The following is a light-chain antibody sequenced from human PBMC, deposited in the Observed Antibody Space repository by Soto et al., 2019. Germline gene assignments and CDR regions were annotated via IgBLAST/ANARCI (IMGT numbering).Light chain of an antibody. Sequence: EIVLTQSPGTLSLSPGERATLSCRASQSVGSTYLAWYQQKPGQAPRLLIYGASSRATGIPDRFSGSGSGTDFTLTISRLAPEDFAVYYCQQYVSLPLTFGPGTKVDIK. J-gene: IGKJ3*01. V-gene: IGKV3-20*01. CDR2: GAS. CDR3: QQYVSLPLT. CDR1: QSVGSTY.